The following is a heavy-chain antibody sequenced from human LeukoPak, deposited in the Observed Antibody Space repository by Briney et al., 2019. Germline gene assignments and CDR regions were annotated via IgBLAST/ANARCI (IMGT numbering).Heavy chain of an antibody. D-gene: IGHD2-2*01. V-gene: IGHV1-69*13. CDR2: IIPIFGTA. CDR3: ARDGGIVVVPATKFYYYGMDV. J-gene: IGHJ6*02. Sequence: SVKVSCKASGGTFSSYAISWVRQAPGQGLEWMGGIIPIFGTANYAQKFQGRVTITADESTSTAYMELSSLRSEDTAVYYCARDGGIVVVPATKFYYYGMDVWGQGTTVTVSS. CDR1: GGTFSSYA.